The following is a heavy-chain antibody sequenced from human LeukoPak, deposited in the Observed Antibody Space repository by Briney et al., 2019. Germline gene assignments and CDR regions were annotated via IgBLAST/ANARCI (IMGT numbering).Heavy chain of an antibody. CDR2: IKKDGSEK. CDR1: GFTFSSYW. J-gene: IGHJ4*02. Sequence: GGSLTLSCAPSGFTFSSYWMSWGPQAPGKGPGWVANIKKDGSEKYYADAVKGRFTISRDNAKNSLYLQMNSLRAEDTAVYYCARSYDFWSGTIYYFDYWGQGTLVTVSS. V-gene: IGHV3-7*01. D-gene: IGHD3-3*01. CDR3: ARSYDFWSGTIYYFDY.